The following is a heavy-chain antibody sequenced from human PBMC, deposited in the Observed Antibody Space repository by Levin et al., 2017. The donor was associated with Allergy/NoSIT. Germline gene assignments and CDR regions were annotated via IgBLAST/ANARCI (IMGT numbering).Heavy chain of an antibody. CDR2: ISGSATDI. CDR1: GFPFGAYY. CDR3: AKGSPGVRLVAH. D-gene: IGHD3-3*01. J-gene: IGHJ4*02. V-gene: IGHV3-23*01. Sequence: QAGGSLRLSCAASGFPFGAYYMGWARQSPEKGLEWLSSISGSATDIYYAGAVKGRFTISRDNSRNTLYLQMSSLRAEDTAVYFCAKGSPGVRLVAHWGQGTLVTVSS.